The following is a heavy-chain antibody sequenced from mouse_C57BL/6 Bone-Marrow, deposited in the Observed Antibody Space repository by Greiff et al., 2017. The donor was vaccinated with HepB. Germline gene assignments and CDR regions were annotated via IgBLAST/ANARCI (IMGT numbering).Heavy chain of an antibody. CDR3: ARGGYYGNSWFAY. J-gene: IGHJ3*01. Sequence: VQLQQSGAELARPGASVKLSCKASGYTFTSYGISWVKQRTGQGLEWIGEIYPRSGNTYYNEKFKGKATLTADKSSSTAYMEIRSLTSEDTAVYFCARGGYYGNSWFAYWGQGTLVTVSA. CDR2: IYPRSGNT. CDR1: GYTFTSYG. D-gene: IGHD2-1*01. V-gene: IGHV1-81*01.